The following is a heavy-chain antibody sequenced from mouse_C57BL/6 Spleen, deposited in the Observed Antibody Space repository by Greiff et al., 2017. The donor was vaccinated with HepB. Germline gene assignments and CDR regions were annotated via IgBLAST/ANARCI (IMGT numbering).Heavy chain of an antibody. V-gene: IGHV1-81*01. D-gene: IGHD1-1*01. CDR2: IYPRSGNT. CDR3: AGTTVVGGGYFDV. Sequence: QVQLQQSGAELARPGASVKLSCKASGYTFTSYGISWVKQRTGQGLEWIGGIYPRSGNTYYNEKFKGKATLTADKSSSTAYMELRSLTSEDSAVYFCAGTTVVGGGYFDVWGTGTTVTVSS. J-gene: IGHJ1*03. CDR1: GYTFTSYG.